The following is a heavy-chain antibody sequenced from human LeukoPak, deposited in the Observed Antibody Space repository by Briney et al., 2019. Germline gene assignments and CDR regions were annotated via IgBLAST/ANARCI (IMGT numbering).Heavy chain of an antibody. CDR2: INHSGST. CDR3: ARRRGITVGATGSFDY. J-gene: IGHJ4*02. V-gene: IGHV4-34*01. D-gene: IGHD1-26*01. CDR1: GGSFSGYY. Sequence: SETLSLTCAVYGGSFSGYYWSWIRQPPGKGLERIGEINHSGSTNYNPSLKSRVTISVDTSKNQFSLKLSSVTAADTAVYYCARRRGITVGATGSFDYWGQGTLVTVSS.